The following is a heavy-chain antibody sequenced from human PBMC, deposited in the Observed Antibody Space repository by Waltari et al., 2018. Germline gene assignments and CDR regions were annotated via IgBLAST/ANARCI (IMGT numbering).Heavy chain of an antibody. CDR1: GGSISSSSYY. CDR2: IYYSGST. J-gene: IGHJ4*02. Sequence: QLQLQESGPGLVKPSETLSLTCTVSGGSISSSSYYWGWIRQPPGKGLEWIGSIYYSGSTYYNPSLKSRVTISVDTSKNQFSLKLSSVTAADTAVYYCARVEYSSGWIDYWGQGTLVTVSS. V-gene: IGHV4-39*07. CDR3: ARVEYSSGWIDY. D-gene: IGHD6-19*01.